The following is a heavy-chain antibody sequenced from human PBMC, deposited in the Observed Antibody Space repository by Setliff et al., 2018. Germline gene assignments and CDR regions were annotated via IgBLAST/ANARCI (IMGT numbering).Heavy chain of an antibody. Sequence: GGSLRLSCAASGFTVTSNYMSWVRQAPGKGLEWVSVIYTGGSTYYADSVKGRFTISRDNSKNTLYLQMNSLRAEDTAVYYCARDLGARYCSGGSCSHYYYYYYMDVWGKGNTVTVSS. CDR2: IYTGGST. V-gene: IGHV3-53*01. D-gene: IGHD2-15*01. J-gene: IGHJ6*03. CDR1: GFTVTSNY. CDR3: ARDLGARYCSGGSCSHYYYYYYMDV.